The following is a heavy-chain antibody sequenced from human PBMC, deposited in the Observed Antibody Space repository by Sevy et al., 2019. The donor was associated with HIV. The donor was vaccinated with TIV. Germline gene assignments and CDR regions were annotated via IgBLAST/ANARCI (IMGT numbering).Heavy chain of an antibody. V-gene: IGHV3-7*01. Sequence: GGSLRLSCAASGFTFSKYWMGWVRQAPGKGLEWVANIKQDAGQKYYVDSVKGRFTISRDNAKNSLYLQMNSLRAEDKAVYFCARDDGNYYFHYWGQGTLVTVSS. CDR3: ARDDGNYYFHY. CDR1: GFTFSKYW. CDR2: IKQDAGQK. D-gene: IGHD1-7*01. J-gene: IGHJ4*02.